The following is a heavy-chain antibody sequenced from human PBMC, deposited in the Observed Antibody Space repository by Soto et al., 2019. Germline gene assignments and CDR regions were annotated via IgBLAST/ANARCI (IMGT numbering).Heavy chain of an antibody. CDR3: ARAHRYSYGYYYYYYMDV. J-gene: IGHJ6*03. D-gene: IGHD5-18*01. Sequence: SEILSITCTVVYGGITNYCGSWIMQTPENRLECIGYIYYSGSTNYNPSLKSRVTISVDTSKNQFSLKLSSVTAADTAVYYCARAHRYSYGYYYYYYMDVWGKGTMVTVSS. CDR1: YGGITNYC. CDR2: IYYSGST. V-gene: IGHV4-59*01.